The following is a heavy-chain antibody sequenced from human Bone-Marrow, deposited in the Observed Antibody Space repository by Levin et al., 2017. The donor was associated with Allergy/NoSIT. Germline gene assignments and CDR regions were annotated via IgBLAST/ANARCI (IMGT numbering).Heavy chain of an antibody. V-gene: IGHV4-31*03. CDR1: GDSISRSNYY. CDR3: AREYYTSGSYYYYFDY. J-gene: IGHJ4*02. D-gene: IGHD3-10*01. Sequence: SETLSLTCTVSGDSISRSNYYWSWIRQHPGKGLEWIGYIYYSGNTYYNPSLKSRITISVDTSKNQFSLRLNSVTAADSAVYYCAREYYTSGSYYYYFDYWGQGTLVTVSS. CDR2: IYYSGNT.